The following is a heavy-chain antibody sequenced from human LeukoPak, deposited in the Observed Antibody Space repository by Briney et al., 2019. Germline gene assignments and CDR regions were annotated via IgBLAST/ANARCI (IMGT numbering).Heavy chain of an antibody. V-gene: IGHV1-69*06. J-gene: IGHJ3*01. Sequence: SVKVSCKASGGTFTHYVISWVRQAPGQGLEWMGGIAPISGTPMYAQRFQGRVTISADTSTYTAFMEMSSLTSEDTAMYYCAREGEYYSESGNLVDASDVWGQGTMVTVSA. CDR1: GGTFTHYV. D-gene: IGHD3-10*01. CDR3: AREGEYYSESGNLVDASDV. CDR2: IAPISGTP.